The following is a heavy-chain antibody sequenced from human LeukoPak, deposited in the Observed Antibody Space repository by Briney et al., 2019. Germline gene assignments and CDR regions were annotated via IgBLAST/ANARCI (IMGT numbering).Heavy chain of an antibody. V-gene: IGHV1-45*02. J-gene: IGHJ4*02. CDR3: ARSSDSSNYVFAF. CDR1: GYTFTYHY. D-gene: IGHD4-11*01. CDR2: ITPFNGNT. Sequence: GSSVKVSCKASGYTFTYHYLHWVRQAPGQALEWMGWITPFNGNTYYAQKFQDRVTITRDRSMTTAYMELSSLRSEDTAMYYCARSSDSSNYVFAFWGQGTLVTVSS.